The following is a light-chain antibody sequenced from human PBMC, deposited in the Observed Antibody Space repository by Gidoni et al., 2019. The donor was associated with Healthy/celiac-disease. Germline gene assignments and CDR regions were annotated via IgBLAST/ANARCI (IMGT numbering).Light chain of an antibody. CDR1: QDISNY. Sequence: DIQMNQSPSSLTASVGDRVTITCPASQDISNYLNWYQQKPGKAPKLLIYDASNLETGVPSRFSGSGSGTDFTFTISSLQPEDIATYYCQQYDNLPPLTFGGGTKVEIK. CDR2: DAS. V-gene: IGKV1-33*01. CDR3: QQYDNLPPLT. J-gene: IGKJ4*01.